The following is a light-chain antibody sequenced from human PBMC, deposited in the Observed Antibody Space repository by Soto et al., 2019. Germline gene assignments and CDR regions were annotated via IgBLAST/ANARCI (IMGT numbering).Light chain of an antibody. CDR1: QSVSYN. CDR3: QQYNNWPRT. V-gene: IGKV3-15*01. J-gene: IGKJ1*01. Sequence: IVMTQSPCTLSPPPGERAALSWRASQSVSYNLAWYQHKPGQAPRLLIYGPSTRATGIPARFSGSGSGTEFTLTISSLQSEDFALYYCQQYNNWPRTFGQGTKVDI. CDR2: GPS.